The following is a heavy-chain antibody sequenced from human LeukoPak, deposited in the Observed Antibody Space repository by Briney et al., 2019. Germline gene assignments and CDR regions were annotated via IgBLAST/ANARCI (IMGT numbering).Heavy chain of an antibody. CDR2: ISAGGGNT. CDR1: RFIFNSYA. D-gene: IGHD2-15*01. J-gene: IGHJ4*02. CDR3: TQLTLVVRTPPLYYFDY. Sequence: GGSLRLSCAASRFIFNSYALSWVRQAPGKGLEWVSAISAGGGNTYFADSVKGRFTISRDTSQNPLYLQMNSLRARDTALSPCTQLTLVVRTPPLYYFDYWGQGALVTVSS. V-gene: IGHV3-23*01.